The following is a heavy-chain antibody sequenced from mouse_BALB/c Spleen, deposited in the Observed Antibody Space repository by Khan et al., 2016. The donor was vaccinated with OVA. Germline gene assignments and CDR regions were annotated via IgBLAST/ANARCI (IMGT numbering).Heavy chain of an antibody. D-gene: IGHD6-1*01. Sequence: QVQLQQPGAELVRPGASVKLSCKTSGYIFTSYWIHWVKQRPGQGLEWIARIYPGTDNTYYNEKFKDKATLTADKSSSTAYMQLSSLKSEDSAVYFGAREEALYYFDYWGQGTTLTVSA. CDR3: AREEALYYFDY. CDR2: IYPGTDNT. V-gene: IGHV1S132*01. CDR1: GYIFTSYW. J-gene: IGHJ2*01.